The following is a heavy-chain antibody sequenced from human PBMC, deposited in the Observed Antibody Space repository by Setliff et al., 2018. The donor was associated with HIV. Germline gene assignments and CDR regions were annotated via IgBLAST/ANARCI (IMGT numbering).Heavy chain of an antibody. J-gene: IGHJ4*02. CDR2: ISGSRLTP. CDR1: GFTFNNFA. CDR3: TKANYDVLTGYYDY. D-gene: IGHD3-9*01. Sequence: GSLRLSCAASGFTFNNFAMNWVRQAPGKGLEWVSSISGSRLTPYYADSVKGRFTISRDNSKNTVYLQMNSLRAEDTALYDCTKANYDVLTGYYDYWGQGTLVTVSS. V-gene: IGHV3-23*01.